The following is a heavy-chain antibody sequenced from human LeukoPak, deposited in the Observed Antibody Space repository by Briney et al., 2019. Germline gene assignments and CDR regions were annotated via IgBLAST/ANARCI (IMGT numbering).Heavy chain of an antibody. J-gene: IGHJ2*01. V-gene: IGHV4-39*07. CDR3: ARVPKYFDL. CDR2: INYSGNT. CDR1: GGSISSSSYY. Sequence: KASETLSLTCTVSGGSISSSSYYWGWIRQPPGKGLEWIGSINYSGNTYYNPSLKSRVTISVDTSKNQFSLKLSSVTAADTAVYYCARVPKYFDLWGRGTLVTVSS.